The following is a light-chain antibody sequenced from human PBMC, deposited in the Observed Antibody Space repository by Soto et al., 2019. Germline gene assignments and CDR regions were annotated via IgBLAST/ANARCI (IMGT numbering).Light chain of an antibody. Sequence: EIVLTQSPATLSLSPGERATLSCRASQTVSSYLLWYQQKRGQAPRLLIYDASNRATGIPARFSGSGSGTDFTLTISSLEPEDFAVYYCQQYGSSITFGQGTRLEIK. J-gene: IGKJ5*01. CDR1: QTVSSY. CDR3: QQYGSSIT. CDR2: DAS. V-gene: IGKV3-11*01.